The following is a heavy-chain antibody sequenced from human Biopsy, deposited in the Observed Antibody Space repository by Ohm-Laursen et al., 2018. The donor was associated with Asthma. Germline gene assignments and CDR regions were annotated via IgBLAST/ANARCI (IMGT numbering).Heavy chain of an antibody. Sequence: SVYASCQVSRYTLNSAGITWVRQAPGRGREWMGWVSVYIGNTKVAQKLQDRVTMITDTSTSTAYMELRSLRCDDTAVYFCARAVDYSHYYGIDVWGQGTTVTVS. CDR3: ARAVDYSHYYGIDV. D-gene: IGHD4-23*01. CDR1: RYTLNSAG. V-gene: IGHV1-18*01. CDR2: VSVYIGNT. J-gene: IGHJ6*02.